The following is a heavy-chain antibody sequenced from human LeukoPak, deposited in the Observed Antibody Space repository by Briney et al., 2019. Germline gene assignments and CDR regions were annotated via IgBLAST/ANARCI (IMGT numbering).Heavy chain of an antibody. V-gene: IGHV3-66*01. D-gene: IGHD4-11*01. CDR2: IYSGGST. CDR1: EFSVGSNY. CDR3: ARDRPDSYYYYMDV. Sequence: PGGSLRLSCAASEFSVGSNYMSWVRQAPGKGLEWVSVIYSGGSTYYADSVKGRFTISRDNSKNTLYLQMNSLRAEDTAVYYCARDRPDSYYYYMDVWGKGTTVTISS. J-gene: IGHJ6*03.